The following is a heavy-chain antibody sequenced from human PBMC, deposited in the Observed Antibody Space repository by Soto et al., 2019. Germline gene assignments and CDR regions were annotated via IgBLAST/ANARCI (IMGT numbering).Heavy chain of an antibody. CDR1: GYSLTSED. D-gene: IGHD5-18*01. CDR3: ASIIGYSYGSYYFGY. CDR2: MNPKSGNT. Sequence: ASVKVACKASGYSLTSEDINWVRQATGQGLEGVGWMNPKSGNTGDAQKFQGRVTMTRNTSISTAYMELSSLRSEDTAVYYCASIIGYSYGSYYFGYWDQGSVVTVS. V-gene: IGHV1-8*01. J-gene: IGHJ4*02.